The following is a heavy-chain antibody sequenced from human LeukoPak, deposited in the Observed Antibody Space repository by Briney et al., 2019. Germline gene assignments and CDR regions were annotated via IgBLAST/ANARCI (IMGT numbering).Heavy chain of an antibody. CDR1: GYTFTSYD. CDR2: INTNTGNP. D-gene: IGHD6-13*01. J-gene: IGHJ4*02. CDR3: ARDDSSSWTDFDY. V-gene: IGHV7-4-1*02. Sequence: ASVKVSCKASGYTFTSYDINWVRQATGQGLEWMGWINTNTGNPTYAQGFTGRFVFSLDTSVSTAYLQISSLKAEDTAVYYCARDDSSSWTDFDYWGQGTLVTVSS.